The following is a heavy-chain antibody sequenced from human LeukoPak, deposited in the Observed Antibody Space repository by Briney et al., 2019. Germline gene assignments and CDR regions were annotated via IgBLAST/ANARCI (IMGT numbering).Heavy chain of an antibody. J-gene: IGHJ4*02. CDR2: VNQDGTEQ. V-gene: IGHV3-7*01. D-gene: IGHD4-17*01. Sequence: GGSLRLSCAVSGFTFDAYLMTRVRQAPGRGLEWVANVNQDGTEQYYVDSVRGRFTISRDNAKNSLYLQMKSLRDEDTALYYCARRACDYGDFFDYWGQGTLVTVSS. CDR3: ARRACDYGDFFDY. CDR1: GFTFDAYL.